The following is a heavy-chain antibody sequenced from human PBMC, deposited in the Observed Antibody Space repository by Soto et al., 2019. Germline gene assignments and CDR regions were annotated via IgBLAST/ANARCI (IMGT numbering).Heavy chain of an antibody. CDR2: IIPILTTP. V-gene: IGHV1-69*13. CDR3: ATSVGIAPTGEDGMDV. CDR1: GGTFSIYG. Sequence: ASVKVSCKASGGTFSIYGFSWVRQAPGQGPEWIGGIIPILTTPNYAQKLQGRVTIVADESTTTVYMELSSLKFEDTAVYYCATSVGIAPTGEDGMDVWGQGTSVTVSS. D-gene: IGHD2-8*02. J-gene: IGHJ6*02.